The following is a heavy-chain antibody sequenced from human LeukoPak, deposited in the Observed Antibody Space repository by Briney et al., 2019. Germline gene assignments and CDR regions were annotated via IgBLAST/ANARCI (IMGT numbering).Heavy chain of an antibody. J-gene: IGHJ5*02. CDR1: GFTVSSNY. CDR2: IYSGGST. CDR3: ARDRILPAHRRGWFDP. D-gene: IGHD2-15*01. Sequence: GGSLRLSCAASGFTVSSNYMSWVRQAPGKGLEWVSVIYSGGSTYYADSVKGRFTISRNNSKNTLYLQMNSLRAEDTDVYYCARDRILPAHRRGWFDPWGQGTLVTVSS. V-gene: IGHV3-53*01.